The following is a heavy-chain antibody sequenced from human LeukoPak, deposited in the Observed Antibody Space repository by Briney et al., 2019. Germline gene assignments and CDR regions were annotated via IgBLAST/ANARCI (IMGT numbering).Heavy chain of an antibody. CDR3: AREGYRGNSDAFDL. J-gene: IGHJ3*01. CDR1: GFTFSDYY. V-gene: IGHV3-11*01. Sequence: GGSLRLSCAASGFTFSDYYMSWIRQAPGKGLEWVSYISSSGSTIYYADSVKGRFTISRDNAKNSLYLQMNSLRAEDTAVYYCAREGYRGNSDAFDLWGQGTMVTVSS. D-gene: IGHD4-23*01. CDR2: ISSSGSTI.